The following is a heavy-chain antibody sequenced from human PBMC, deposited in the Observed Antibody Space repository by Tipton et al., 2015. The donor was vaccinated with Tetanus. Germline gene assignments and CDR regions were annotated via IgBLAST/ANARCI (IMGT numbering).Heavy chain of an antibody. D-gene: IGHD3-10*01. CDR3: ARLGFVATYFDS. V-gene: IGHV4-59*08. CDR2: VYYSGTT. J-gene: IGHJ4*02. CDR1: GGSMSSYY. Sequence: TLSLTCTVSGGSMSSYYWSWIRQPPGKELEWIGYVYYSGTTNYNPSLKSRVTISADTSKNQFSLKVSSVTAADTAMYYCARLGFVATYFDSWGQGTLVIVSS.